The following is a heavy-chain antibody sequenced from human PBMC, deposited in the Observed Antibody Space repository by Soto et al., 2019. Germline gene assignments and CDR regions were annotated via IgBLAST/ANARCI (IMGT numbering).Heavy chain of an antibody. CDR2: IHPGGSNT. V-gene: IGHV3-74*01. CDR3: ARGSRVNSYLHV. Sequence: EVPLVESGGGLLQPGGSLRLSCAVSGFTFSSPWMHWVRQAPGKGLVWVSRIHPGGSNTDYADSGKGRFTISRDNAKNALHLQRNSLRTDDTALYYCARGSRVNSYLHVWGKGTNVTVSS. J-gene: IGHJ6*03. CDR1: GFTFSSPW. D-gene: IGHD1-1*01.